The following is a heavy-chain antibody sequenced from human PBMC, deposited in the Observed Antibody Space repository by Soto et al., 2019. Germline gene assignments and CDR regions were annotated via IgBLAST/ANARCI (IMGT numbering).Heavy chain of an antibody. CDR1: GGTFSSYA. CDR3: ARDQTPVLLWFGELLSDEGTDV. CDR2: IIPIFGTA. J-gene: IGHJ6*02. Sequence: ASVKVSCKASGGTFSSYAISWVRQAPGQGLEWMGGIIPIFGTANYAQKFQGRVTITADESTSTAYMELSSLRSEDTAVYYCARDQTPVLLWFGELLSDEGTDVWGQGTTVTVSS. V-gene: IGHV1-69*13. D-gene: IGHD3-10*01.